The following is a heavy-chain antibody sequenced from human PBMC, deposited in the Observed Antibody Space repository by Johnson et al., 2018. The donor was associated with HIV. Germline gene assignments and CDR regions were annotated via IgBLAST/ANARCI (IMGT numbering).Heavy chain of an antibody. CDR3: TTGFAAFDI. J-gene: IGHJ3*02. CDR2: IKSRANSGTA. V-gene: IGHV3-15*01. Sequence: VQLVESGGGLVQPGGSLRLSCAASGFTFSNAWMSWVRQAPGKGLEWVGRIKSRANSGTADYAAPVRGRFTFSTDASKTTLYLRMNSLKTEDTAVYYCTTGFAAFDIWGQGTMVTVSS. CDR1: GFTFSNAW.